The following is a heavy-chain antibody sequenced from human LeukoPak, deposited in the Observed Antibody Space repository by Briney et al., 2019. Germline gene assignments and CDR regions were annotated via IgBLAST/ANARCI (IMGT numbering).Heavy chain of an antibody. CDR1: GGTFSSYV. V-gene: IGHV1-69*13. Sequence: SVKVSCKASGGTFSSYVISWVRQAPGQGLEWMGGIMPGFGTANYAQKFQGTVTITADVSATTVYMVLNSLRSEDTAVYYCAREPEPAITMVRGEVFDIWGQGTMVIVSS. J-gene: IGHJ3*02. D-gene: IGHD3-10*01. CDR3: AREPEPAITMVRGEVFDI. CDR2: IMPGFGTA.